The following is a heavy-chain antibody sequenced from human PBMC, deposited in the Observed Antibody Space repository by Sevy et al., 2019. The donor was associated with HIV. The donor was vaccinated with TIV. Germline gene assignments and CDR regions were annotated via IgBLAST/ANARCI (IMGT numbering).Heavy chain of an antibody. CDR3: ARGGQYRFGELSFDY. CDR2: IYYSGST. V-gene: IGHV4-30-4*01. CDR1: GGSISSGDYY. Sequence: SETLSLTCTVSGGSISSGDYYWSWIRQPPGKGLEWIGYIYYSGSTYYNPSLKSRVTISVDTSKNQFSLKLSSVTAADTAVYYCARGGQYRFGELSFDYWGQGTLVTVSS. D-gene: IGHD3-10*01. J-gene: IGHJ4*02.